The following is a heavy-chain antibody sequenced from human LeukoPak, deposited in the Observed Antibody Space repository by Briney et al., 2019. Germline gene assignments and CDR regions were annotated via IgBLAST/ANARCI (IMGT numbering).Heavy chain of an antibody. CDR1: GYTFTRYA. D-gene: IGHD2-2*03. J-gene: IGHJ4*02. CDR3: ARDRPRLDLSVCLPDY. Sequence: AASVKVSCKASGYTFTRYAMNWVRQAPGQGLEWMGWINPNSGGTNYAQKFQGRVTMTRDTSISTAYMELSRLRSDDTAVYYCARDRPRLDLSVCLPDYWGQGTLVTVSS. V-gene: IGHV1-2*02. CDR2: INPNSGGT.